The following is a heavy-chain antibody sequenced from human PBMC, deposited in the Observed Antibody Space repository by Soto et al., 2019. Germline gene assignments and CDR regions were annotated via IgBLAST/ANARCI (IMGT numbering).Heavy chain of an antibody. CDR2: FIAYHGNT. Sequence: ASVKVSCKASGDIINSYGISWVRQAPGQGLEWMGWFIAYHGNTNYAQKFQGRVTMTTDTSTSTAYMELSSLRSEDTAVYYCAGEVAATSAFDIWGQGTMVTVSS. CDR3: AGEVAATSAFDI. D-gene: IGHD2-15*01. CDR1: GDIINSYG. J-gene: IGHJ3*02. V-gene: IGHV1-18*01.